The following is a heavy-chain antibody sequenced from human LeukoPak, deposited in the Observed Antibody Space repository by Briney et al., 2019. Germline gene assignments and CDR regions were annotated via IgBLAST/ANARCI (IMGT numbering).Heavy chain of an antibody. CDR2: IRYDGNDK. D-gene: IGHD3-10*01. CDR1: GFTFSSYG. J-gene: IGHJ5*02. Sequence: GGSLRLSCAASGFTFSSYGMHWVRQAPGKGLEWVAFIRYDGNDKYYADSVKGRFTISRDTSRNTLYLQMNSLRAEDTAVYYCAKDLMRDRWFGESWGQGTLVTVSS. V-gene: IGHV3-30*02. CDR3: AKDLMRDRWFGES.